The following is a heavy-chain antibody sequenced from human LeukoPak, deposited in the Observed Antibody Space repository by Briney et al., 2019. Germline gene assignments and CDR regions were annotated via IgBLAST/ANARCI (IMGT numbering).Heavy chain of an antibody. CDR3: ARHHITGTYWWFDP. Sequence: PGGSPRLSCAASGFTFSDYYMSWIRQAPGKGLEWVSYISSSGSTIYYADSVKGRFTISRDNAKNSLYLQMNSLRAEDTAVYYCARHHITGTYWWFDPWGQGTLVTVSS. V-gene: IGHV3-11*01. CDR2: ISSSGSTI. CDR1: GFTFSDYY. D-gene: IGHD1-20*01. J-gene: IGHJ5*02.